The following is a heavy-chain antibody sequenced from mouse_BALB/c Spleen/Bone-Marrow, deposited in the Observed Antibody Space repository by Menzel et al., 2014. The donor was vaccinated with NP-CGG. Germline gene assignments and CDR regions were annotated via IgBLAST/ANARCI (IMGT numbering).Heavy chain of an antibody. J-gene: IGHJ1*01. V-gene: IGHV1S81*02. D-gene: IGHD2-3*01. CDR3: ARWLLQYFDV. CDR1: GYTFTSYW. CDR2: IIPSNGRT. Sequence: VQLQESGAELVKPGASVRLSCKASGYTFTSYWMHWVKQRPGQGLEWIGEIIPSNGRTNYNEKFKSKATLTVDKSSNTAYMQLSSLTSEDSAVYYCARWLLQYFDVWGAGTTVTVSS.